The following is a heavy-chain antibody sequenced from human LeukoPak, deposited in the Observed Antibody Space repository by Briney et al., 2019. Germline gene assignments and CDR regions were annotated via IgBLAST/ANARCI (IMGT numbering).Heavy chain of an antibody. V-gene: IGHV3-33*01. CDR3: ARDFAEARDGYNLIDY. Sequence: GGSLRLSCAASGFTFRSYGMHWVRQAPGKGLEWVAVIWYDGSNKYYADSVKGRFTISRDNSKNTLYLQMNSLRAEDTAVYYCARDFAEARDGYNLIDYWGQGTLVTVSS. D-gene: IGHD5-24*01. CDR1: GFTFRSYG. J-gene: IGHJ4*02. CDR2: IWYDGSNK.